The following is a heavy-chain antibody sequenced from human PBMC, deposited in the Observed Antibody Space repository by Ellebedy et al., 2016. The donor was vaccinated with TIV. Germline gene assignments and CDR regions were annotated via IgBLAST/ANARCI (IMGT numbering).Heavy chain of an antibody. V-gene: IGHV1-69*04. CDR1: GGTFSSYA. CDR3: ARDRGQIPYSSSWYSDY. D-gene: IGHD6-13*01. J-gene: IGHJ4*02. Sequence: AASVKVSCKASGGTFSSYAISWVRQAPGQGLEWMGRIIPILGIANYAQKFQGRVTITADKSTSTAYMELSSLRSEDTAVYYCARDRGQIPYSSSWYSDYWGQGTLVTVSS. CDR2: IIPILGIA.